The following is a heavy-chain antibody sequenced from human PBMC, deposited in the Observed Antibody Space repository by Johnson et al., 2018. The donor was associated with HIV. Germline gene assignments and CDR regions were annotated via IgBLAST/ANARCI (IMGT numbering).Heavy chain of an antibody. CDR1: GFTFDDYA. Sequence: VQLLESGGGLVQPGRSLRLSCAASGFTFDDYAMHWVRQAPGKGLEWVSVIYSGGSTYYADPVKGRFTISRDNSKNTLYLQMNSLRAEDTAGYYCARDTASSSTLDAFDIWGHGTMVTVSS. D-gene: IGHD2-2*01. J-gene: IGHJ3*02. CDR2: IYSGGST. V-gene: IGHV3-66*01. CDR3: ARDTASSSTLDAFDI.